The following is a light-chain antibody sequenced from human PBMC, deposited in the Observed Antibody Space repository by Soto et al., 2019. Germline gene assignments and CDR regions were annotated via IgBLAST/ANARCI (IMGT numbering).Light chain of an antibody. CDR3: QQYNYWPPT. Sequence: EIVLTQSPGTLSLSPGERATLSCRASQSVSSSYLAWYQQKPGQAPRLLIYGASTRATGIPARFSGSGSGTEFTLTISSLQSEGFAVYYCQQYNYWPPTFGQGTKVDI. V-gene: IGKV3-15*01. J-gene: IGKJ1*01. CDR2: GAS. CDR1: QSVSSSY.